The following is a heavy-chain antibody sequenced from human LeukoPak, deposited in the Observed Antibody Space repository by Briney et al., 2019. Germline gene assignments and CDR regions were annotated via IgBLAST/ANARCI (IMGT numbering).Heavy chain of an antibody. CDR3: ARDLYDAFDI. Sequence: GGSLRLSCETSGFLFSGFGMHWVRQSPGKGLEWIAFISYDGSKKYYGDSVKGRFTISRDSSKNILYLQMNALTTEDTAVYYCARDLYDAFDIWGQGTMVTVSS. CDR2: ISYDGSKK. V-gene: IGHV3-30*02. J-gene: IGHJ3*02. CDR1: GFLFSGFG.